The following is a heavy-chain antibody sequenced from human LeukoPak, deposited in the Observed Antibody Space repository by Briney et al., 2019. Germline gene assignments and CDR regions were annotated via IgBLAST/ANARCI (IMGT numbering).Heavy chain of an antibody. CDR3: AKDLGDSSGYYNDAFDI. J-gene: IGHJ3*02. CDR1: GFTFSSYA. Sequence: PGGSLRLSCAASGFTFSSYAMSWVRQAPGKGLEWVSAISGSGGSTYYADSVKGRFTISRDNSKNTLYLQMNSLRAEDTAVYYCAKDLGDSSGYYNDAFDIWGQGTMDTVSS. D-gene: IGHD3-22*01. CDR2: ISGSGGST. V-gene: IGHV3-23*01.